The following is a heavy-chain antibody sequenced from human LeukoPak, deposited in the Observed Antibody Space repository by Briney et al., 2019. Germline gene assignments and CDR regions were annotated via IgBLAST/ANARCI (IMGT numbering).Heavy chain of an antibody. V-gene: IGHV1-8*01. J-gene: IGHJ4*02. CDR2: MNPNSGNT. CDR3: GIRVASSGTPLGY. D-gene: IGHD3-22*01. CDR1: GYTFTSYD. Sequence: ASVKVSCKASGYTFTSYDINWVRQATGQALEWMGWMNPNSGNTGYAQKFQGRVTMTRNTSINTAYMEVSSLRSEDTAVYYCGIRVASSGTPLGYWGQGTLVTVSS.